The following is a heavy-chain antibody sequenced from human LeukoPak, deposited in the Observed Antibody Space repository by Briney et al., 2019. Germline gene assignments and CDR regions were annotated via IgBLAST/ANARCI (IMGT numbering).Heavy chain of an antibody. CDR3: ASEKVTGFDY. D-gene: IGHD2-21*02. V-gene: IGHV3-30*04. CDR2: ISYDGSNK. CDR1: GFTFTSYA. Sequence: GGSLRLSCAASGFTFTSYAMHWVRQAPGKGLEWVAVISYDGSNKYYADSVKGRFTISGDNSKNTLYLQMNSLRPEDTAVYYCASEKVTGFDYWGQGTLVTVSS. J-gene: IGHJ4*02.